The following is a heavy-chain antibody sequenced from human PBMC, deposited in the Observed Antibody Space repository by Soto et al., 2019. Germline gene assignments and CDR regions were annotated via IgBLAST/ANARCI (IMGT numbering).Heavy chain of an antibody. CDR2: MNPNSGNT. J-gene: IGHJ4*02. Sequence: ASVKVSCKASGYTFTSYDINWVRQATGQGLEWMGWMNPNSGNTGYAQKFQGRVTMTRNTSISTAFMELSSLRSEDTAVYYCARVKKGMVHFDYWGQGTLITVSS. CDR1: GYTFTSYD. D-gene: IGHD2-8*01. CDR3: ARVKKGMVHFDY. V-gene: IGHV1-8*01.